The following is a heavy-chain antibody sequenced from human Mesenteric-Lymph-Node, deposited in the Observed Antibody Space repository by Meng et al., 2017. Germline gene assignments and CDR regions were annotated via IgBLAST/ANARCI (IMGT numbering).Heavy chain of an antibody. V-gene: IGHV1-2*02. CDR3: ASGNDNTGSGDY. D-gene: IGHD3-22*01. CDR1: RRTFRRYA. CDR2: INSYSGGT. Sequence: QVGRVQWGTVVKRPGASVQRSSMPSRRTFRRYALSEVRQGPGPGLEWSGGINSYSGGTNYEQKFPGRVTMTRDTCNSTAYMELRSLISEDTAVYYCASGNDNTGSGDYWGQGTLVTVSS. J-gene: IGHJ4*02.